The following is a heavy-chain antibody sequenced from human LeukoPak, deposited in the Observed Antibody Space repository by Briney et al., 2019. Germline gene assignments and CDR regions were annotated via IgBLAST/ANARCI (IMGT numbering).Heavy chain of an antibody. CDR2: IGSSSTII. J-gene: IGHJ3*02. CDR1: GFTFSSYE. V-gene: IGHV3-48*03. Sequence: GGSLRLSCAASGFTFSSYELYWVRQAPGKGLEWISYIGSSSTIIKYADSVRGRFTISRDDARESLYLQMSSLRADDTAIYYCGASRQYVGAFDIWGQGTLVTVSS. D-gene: IGHD3-16*01. CDR3: GASRQYVGAFDI.